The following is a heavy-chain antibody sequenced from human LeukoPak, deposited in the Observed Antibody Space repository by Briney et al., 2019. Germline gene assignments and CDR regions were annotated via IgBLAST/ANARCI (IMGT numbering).Heavy chain of an antibody. V-gene: IGHV3-23*01. D-gene: IGHD2-15*01. CDR1: GFTFSSYA. Sequence: GGSLRLSCAAPGFTFSSYAMNWVRQAPGKGLEWVSAISGSGGSTYYADSVKGRFTISRDNSKNTLYLQMNSLRAEDTAVYYCAKSKPLGYCSGGSCSFDYWGQGTLVTVSS. J-gene: IGHJ4*02. CDR2: ISGSGGST. CDR3: AKSKPLGYCSGGSCSFDY.